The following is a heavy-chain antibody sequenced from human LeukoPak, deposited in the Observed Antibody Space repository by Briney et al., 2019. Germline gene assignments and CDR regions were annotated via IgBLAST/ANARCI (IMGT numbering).Heavy chain of an antibody. V-gene: IGHV3-30*02. CDR2: IQDDESNK. CDR3: AKQMVERPHYYYMDV. J-gene: IGHJ6*03. Sequence: PGGSLRLSCAASGFIFSSFGMHWVRQAPGKGLEWVAFIQDDESNKFYADSVKGRFTISRDNSKNTLSLQMNSLRPEDTALYYCAKQMVERPHYYYMDVWGKGTTVTVSS. D-gene: IGHD2-15*01. CDR1: GFIFSSFG.